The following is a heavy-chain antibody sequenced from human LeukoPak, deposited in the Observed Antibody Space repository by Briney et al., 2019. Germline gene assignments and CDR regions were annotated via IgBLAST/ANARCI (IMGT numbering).Heavy chain of an antibody. CDR1: GGSISNDIW. Sequence: SGTLSLTCAVSGGSISNDIWWYWVRQPPGKGLEWIGEIYHSGITNYNPSLMSRVTISVDKSKNQFSLELTSVTAADTAVYYCATTSPYRVDHWGQGNLVTVSS. V-gene: IGHV4-4*02. J-gene: IGHJ4*02. CDR2: IYHSGIT. CDR3: ATTSPYRVDH. D-gene: IGHD2-2*01.